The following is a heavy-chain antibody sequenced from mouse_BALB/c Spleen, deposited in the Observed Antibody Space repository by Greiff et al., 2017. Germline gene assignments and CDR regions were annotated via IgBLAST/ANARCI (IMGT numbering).Heavy chain of an antibody. CDR1: GYAFTSYN. D-gene: IGHD5-2*01. J-gene: IGHJ3*01. CDR3: GRGGIRGAWLAD. CDR2: IDPYNGGT. V-gene: IGHV1S135*01. Sequence: VQLKQSGAELVRPGASVKLSCKASGYAFTSYNMHWVKQSHGKSLEWIGYIDPYNGGTSYNQKFKGKATLTVDKSSSTAYMQLNSLTSEDSAVYYYGRGGIRGAWLADWGQGTLVTVSA.